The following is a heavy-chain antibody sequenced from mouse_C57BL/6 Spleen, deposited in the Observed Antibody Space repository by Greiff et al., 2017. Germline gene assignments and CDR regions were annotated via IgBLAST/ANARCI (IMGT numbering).Heavy chain of an antibody. CDR1: GYTFTSYW. J-gene: IGHJ1*03. V-gene: IGHV1-55*01. CDR2: IYPGSGST. D-gene: IGHD1-1*01. Sequence: QVQLKQPGAELVKPGASVKMSCKASGYTFTSYWITWVKQRPGQGLEWIGDIYPGSGSTNYNEKFKSKATLTVDTSSSTAYMQLSSLTSEDSAVYYCARPIYYGSSDWYFDVWGTGTTVTVSS. CDR3: ARPIYYGSSDWYFDV.